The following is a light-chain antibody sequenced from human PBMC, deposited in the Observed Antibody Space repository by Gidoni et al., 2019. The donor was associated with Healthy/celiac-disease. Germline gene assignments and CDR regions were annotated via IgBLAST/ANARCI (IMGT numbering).Light chain of an antibody. V-gene: IGKV4-1*01. J-gene: IGKJ1*01. CDR2: WAS. CDR3: QQYYSTPPT. CDR1: QSVLYSSNNKNY. Sequence: EETTINCKSSQSVLYSSNNKNYLAWYQQKPGQPPKLLIYWASTRESGVPDRFSGSGSGTDFTLTISSLQAEDVAVYYCQQYYSTPPTFXQXTKVEIK.